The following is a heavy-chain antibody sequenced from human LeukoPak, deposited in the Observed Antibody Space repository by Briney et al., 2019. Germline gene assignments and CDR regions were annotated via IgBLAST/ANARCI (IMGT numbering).Heavy chain of an antibody. CDR1: GGSFSGYY. D-gene: IGHD3-16*01. Sequence: PSETLSLTCAVYGGSFSGYYWSWIRQSPGKGLEWIGRINHSGSTSYNPSLKSRVTMSVDTSKNQFSLKLSSVTAADTAVYYCARLPTDYDYAWGSSYWGQGTLVTVSS. V-gene: IGHV4-34*01. CDR2: INHSGST. CDR3: ARLPTDYDYAWGSSY. J-gene: IGHJ4*02.